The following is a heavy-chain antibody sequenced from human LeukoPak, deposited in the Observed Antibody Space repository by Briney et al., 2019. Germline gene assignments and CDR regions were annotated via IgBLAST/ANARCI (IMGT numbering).Heavy chain of an antibody. CDR3: ARGQAVAGHLFDY. D-gene: IGHD6-19*01. J-gene: IGHJ4*02. V-gene: IGHV1-2*02. CDR2: INPNSGGT. Sequence: ASVKVSCKASGYTFTGYYMHGVRQAPGQGLEWMGWINPNSGGTNYAQKFQGRVTMTRDTSISTAYMELSRLRSDDTAVYYCARGQAVAGHLFDYWGQGTLVTVSS. CDR1: GYTFTGYY.